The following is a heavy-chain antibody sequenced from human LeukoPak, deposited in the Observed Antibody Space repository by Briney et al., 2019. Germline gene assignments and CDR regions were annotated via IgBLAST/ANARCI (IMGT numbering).Heavy chain of an antibody. CDR1: GGSISSSNYS. CDR3: ARRHPGGWGYFDY. V-gene: IGHV4-39*02. D-gene: IGHD7-27*01. CDR2: IDYSGST. Sequence: SETLSLTCTVSGGSISSSNYSWGWIRHPPGKGLEGIGNIDYSGSTYNNPSLKSRVTISVDTSKNHFPLKLSSATAADTAVYYCARRHPGGWGYFDYWGQGTLVTVSS. J-gene: IGHJ4*02.